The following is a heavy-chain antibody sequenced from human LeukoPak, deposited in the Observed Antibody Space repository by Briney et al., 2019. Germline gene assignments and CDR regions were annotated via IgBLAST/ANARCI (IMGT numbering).Heavy chain of an antibody. D-gene: IGHD3-22*01. CDR3: AKDPTHYRVWDYYETIGLSY. CDR2: ISNTGAYI. Sequence: GGSLRLSCAASGFTFSSYSMNWVRQAPGKGLEWVSSISNTGAYIYYADSMEGRFTISRDNAKNSLYLQMNSLRAEDTAVYYCAKDPTHYRVWDYYETIGLSYWGQGTLVTVSS. CDR1: GFTFSSYS. J-gene: IGHJ4*02. V-gene: IGHV3-21*01.